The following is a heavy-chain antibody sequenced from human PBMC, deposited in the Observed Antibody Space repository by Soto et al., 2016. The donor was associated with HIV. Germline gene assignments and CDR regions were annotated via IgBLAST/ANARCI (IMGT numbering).Heavy chain of an antibody. V-gene: IGHV3-21*01. D-gene: IGHD6-13*01. CDR1: EFTFRTYS. CDR3: ARAETYSSSYQD. CDR2: ISRSSTYI. J-gene: IGHJ4*02. Sequence: EVQLVESGGGLVKPGESLRLSCTGSEFTFRTYSMNWVRQAPGKGLEWVSSISRSSTYIYYADSVKGRFTISRDNAKNLLYLQMNSLRAEDTAVYYCARAETYSSSYQDWGQGTQVTVSS.